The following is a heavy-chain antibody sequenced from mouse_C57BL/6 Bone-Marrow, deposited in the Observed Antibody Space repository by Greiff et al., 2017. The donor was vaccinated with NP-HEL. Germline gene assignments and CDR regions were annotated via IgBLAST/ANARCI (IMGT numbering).Heavy chain of an antibody. J-gene: IGHJ1*03. CDR3: ARASANWEDWYFDV. Sequence: VKLMESGGGLVKPGGSLKLSCAASGFTFSSYAMSWVRQTPEKRLEWVATISDGGSYTYYPDNVKGRFTISRDNAKNNRYLQMSHLKSEDTAMYYCARASANWEDWYFDVWGTGTTGTVSS. CDR2: ISDGGSYT. V-gene: IGHV5-4*03. D-gene: IGHD4-1*01. CDR1: GFTFSSYA.